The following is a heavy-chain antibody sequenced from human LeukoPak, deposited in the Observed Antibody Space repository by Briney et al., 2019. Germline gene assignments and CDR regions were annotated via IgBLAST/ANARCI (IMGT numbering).Heavy chain of an antibody. J-gene: IGHJ3*02. CDR1: GFTFSSYG. D-gene: IGHD5-12*01. Sequence: GGSLRLSCAASGFTFSSYGMHWVRQAPGKGLEWVAFIRYDGSNKYYADSVKGRFTISRDNSKNTLYPQMNSLRAEDTAVYYCARVGGYSGYDAFDIWGQGTMVTVSS. V-gene: IGHV3-30*02. CDR3: ARVGGYSGYDAFDI. CDR2: IRYDGSNK.